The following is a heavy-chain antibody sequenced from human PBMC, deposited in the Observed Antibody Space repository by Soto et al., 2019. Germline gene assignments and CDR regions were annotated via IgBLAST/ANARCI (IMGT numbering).Heavy chain of an antibody. CDR1: GFTFSRNA. CDR2: ISGGGGST. V-gene: IGHV3-23*01. Sequence: GGSLRLSCAASGFTFSRNAVSWVRQAQGKGLEWVSGISGGGGSTYNADSVKGRFTISRDNSKNTLYLQMNSLRAEDTALYYCAKGPYDFCSGYDPLWGQGTMVTVS. CDR3: AKGPYDFCSGYDPL. D-gene: IGHD3-3*01. J-gene: IGHJ3*01.